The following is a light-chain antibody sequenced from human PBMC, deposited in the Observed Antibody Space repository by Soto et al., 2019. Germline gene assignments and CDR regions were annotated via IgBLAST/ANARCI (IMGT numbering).Light chain of an antibody. CDR3: QQYDDWPRR. J-gene: IGKJ1*01. V-gene: IGKV3-15*01. CDR1: QSVSSN. CDR2: SAS. Sequence: IVMTQSPATLSVSPGERATLSCRASQSVSSNLAWYQQKPGQAPRLLIYSASTRASGIPDRFSGSGSGTEFTLTISSLQSEDVALFCCQQYDDWPRRFGQGTKVDI.